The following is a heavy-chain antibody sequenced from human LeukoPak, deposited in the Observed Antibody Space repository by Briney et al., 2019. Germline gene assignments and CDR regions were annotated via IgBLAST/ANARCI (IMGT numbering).Heavy chain of an antibody. D-gene: IGHD3-9*01. CDR3: ARRRPTYYDILTGYYRDDAFDI. Sequence: SETLSLTCTVSGGSLRAYYWSWLRQPAGKGLEWVGRIYTSESTNYNPSLKSRVTMSIDTSKNQFSLKLSSVTAADSAVYYCARRRPTYYDILTGYYRDDAFDIWGQGTMVTVSS. J-gene: IGHJ3*02. CDR1: GGSLRAYY. CDR2: IYTSEST. V-gene: IGHV4-4*07.